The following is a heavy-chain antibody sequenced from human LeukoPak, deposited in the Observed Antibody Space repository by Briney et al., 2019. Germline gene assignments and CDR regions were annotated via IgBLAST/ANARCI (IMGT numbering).Heavy chain of an antibody. Sequence: GGSLRLSCAASEFTFSDYYMTWVRQAPGKGLEWLSYIGPSGTATYYADSVKGRFTISRDNAKNSLYLQMNSLRVEDTAVYYCAAQKRGNYRPYYFDYWGQGTLVTVSS. J-gene: IGHJ4*02. CDR2: IGPSGTAT. D-gene: IGHD3-16*02. CDR1: EFTFSDYY. V-gene: IGHV3-11*01. CDR3: AAQKRGNYRPYYFDY.